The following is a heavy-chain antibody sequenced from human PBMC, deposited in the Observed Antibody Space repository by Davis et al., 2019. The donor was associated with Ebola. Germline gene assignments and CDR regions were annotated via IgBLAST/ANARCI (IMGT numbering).Heavy chain of an antibody. CDR2: ISYDGSNK. CDR3: AGGSYCLY. J-gene: IGHJ4*02. CDR1: GFTFSSYW. Sequence: GGSLRLSCAASGFTFSSYWMHWVRQAPGKGLEWVAVISYDGSNKYYADSVKGRFTISRDNSKNTLYLQMNSLRAEDTAVYYCAGGSYCLYWGQGTLVTVSS. V-gene: IGHV3-30*03. D-gene: IGHD1-26*01.